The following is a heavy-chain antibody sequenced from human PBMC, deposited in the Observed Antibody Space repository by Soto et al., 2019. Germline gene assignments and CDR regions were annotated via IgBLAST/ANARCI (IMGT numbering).Heavy chain of an antibody. CDR3: ARVVYGDYVFFDY. D-gene: IGHD4-17*01. CDR2: IYYSGGT. Sequence: PSETLSLTCTVSGGSISSYYWSWIRQPPGKGLEWIGYIYYSGGTNYNPSLKSRVTISVDTSKNQFSLKLSSVTAADTAVYYCARVVYGDYVFFDYWGQGTLVTVSS. J-gene: IGHJ4*02. CDR1: GGSISSYY. V-gene: IGHV4-59*01.